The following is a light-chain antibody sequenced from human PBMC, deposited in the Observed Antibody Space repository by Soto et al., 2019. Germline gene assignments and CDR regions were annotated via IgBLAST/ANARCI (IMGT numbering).Light chain of an antibody. Sequence: QSALTQPASVSGSPGQSITISCTGTSSDVGSYNLVSWYQQHPGKAPKFMIYEGSKRPSGVSNRFSGSKSGNTASLTISGLQAEDEADYYCSSYTSSNTPYVFGTGTKVTVL. CDR1: SSDVGSYNL. CDR3: SSYTSSNTPYV. CDR2: EGS. V-gene: IGLV2-14*02. J-gene: IGLJ1*01.